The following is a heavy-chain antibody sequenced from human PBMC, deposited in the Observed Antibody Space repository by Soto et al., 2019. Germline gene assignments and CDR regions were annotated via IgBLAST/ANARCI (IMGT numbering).Heavy chain of an antibody. D-gene: IGHD2-15*01. J-gene: IGHJ4*02. V-gene: IGHV1-18*01. CDR3: ARPYCSGGSCYEFDY. CDR1: GYTFTSYG. CDR2: ISAYNGNT. Sequence: ASVKVSCKASGYTFTSYGISWMRQAPGQGLEWMGWISAYNGNTNYAQKLQGRVTMTTDTSTSTAYMEPRSLRSDDKAVYYCARPYCSGGSCYEFDYWGQGTLVTVSS.